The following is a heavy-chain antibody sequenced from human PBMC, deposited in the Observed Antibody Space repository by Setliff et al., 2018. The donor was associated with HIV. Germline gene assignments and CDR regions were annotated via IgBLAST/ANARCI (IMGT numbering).Heavy chain of an antibody. Sequence: SVKVSCKASGDTFRSRAFNWVRQAPGQGPEWMGGIIPMFGPADYAKKFQGRVTITADESTSTAYMELKSLRSEDSAVYYCARDRFCSRGSCYEPNWFDPWGQGTLVTVSS. CDR1: GDTFRSRA. J-gene: IGHJ5*02. V-gene: IGHV1-69*13. CDR2: IIPMFGPA. D-gene: IGHD2-15*01. CDR3: ARDRFCSRGSCYEPNWFDP.